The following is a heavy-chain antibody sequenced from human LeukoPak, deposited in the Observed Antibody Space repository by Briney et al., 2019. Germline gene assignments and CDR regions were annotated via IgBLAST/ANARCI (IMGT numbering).Heavy chain of an antibody. D-gene: IGHD2-2*01. CDR1: GGSISSYQ. V-gene: IGHV4-59*08. J-gene: IGHJ3*01. Sequence: SETLSLTCTVSGGSISSYQWSWIRQPPGKGLEWIGFIYYSGSGNYNPSLKSRVTMSLDASKDQFSLRLSSVTAADTAVYHCARHGQPLGTVPVEMVGAFNVWGQGTVVTVSS. CDR3: ARHGQPLGTVPVEMVGAFNV. CDR2: IYYSGSG.